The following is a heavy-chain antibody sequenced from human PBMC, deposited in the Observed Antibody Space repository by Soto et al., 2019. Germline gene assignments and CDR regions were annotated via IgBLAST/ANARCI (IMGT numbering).Heavy chain of an antibody. CDR3: AKEGSSGYWRTLQH. CDR1: GFTFSNYA. Sequence: PGGSLRLSCAASGFTFSNYAMSWVRQAPGKGLEWVSGISGSGGSTYYADSVKGRFTISRGNSKNTVFLQMNSLRAEDTAVYYSAKEGSSGYWRTLQHWGQGTLVTVSS. D-gene: IGHD3-22*01. V-gene: IGHV3-23*01. CDR2: ISGSGGST. J-gene: IGHJ1*01.